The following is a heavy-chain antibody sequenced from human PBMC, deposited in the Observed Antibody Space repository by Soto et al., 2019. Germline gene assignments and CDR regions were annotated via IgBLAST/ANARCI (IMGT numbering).Heavy chain of an antibody. D-gene: IGHD3-10*01. CDR1: GGSVISGSYY. CDR3: SIDAVVIRGVLAEIDY. V-gene: IGHV4-61*01. J-gene: IGHJ4*02. CDR2: IDYSGHT. Sequence: SETLSLTCAVTGGSVISGSYYWIWIRQPPGMGLEWIGYIDYSGHTNYNPSLKSRVTISVDTSKNQFSLKLRSMTAADTAVYYCSIDAVVIRGVLAEIDYWGQGALVTVSS.